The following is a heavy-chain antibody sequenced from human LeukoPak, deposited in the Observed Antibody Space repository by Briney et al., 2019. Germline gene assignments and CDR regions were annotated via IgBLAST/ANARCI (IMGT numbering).Heavy chain of an antibody. J-gene: IGHJ4*02. CDR2: IIPIFGTA. D-gene: IGHD4-17*01. CDR1: GGTFSSYA. V-gene: IGHV1-69*13. CDR3: ARARYGDYRRRLDY. Sequence: SVKVSFTASGGTFSSYAISWVRQAPGQGLEWMGGIIPIFGTANYAQKFQGRVTVTADESTSTAYMELSSLRSEDTAVYYCARARYGDYRRRLDYWGQGTLVTVSS.